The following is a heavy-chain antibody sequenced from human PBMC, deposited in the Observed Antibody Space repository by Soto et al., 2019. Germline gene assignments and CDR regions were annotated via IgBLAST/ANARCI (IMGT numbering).Heavy chain of an antibody. J-gene: IGHJ4*02. CDR3: ARVGITMVRGVEYYFDY. Sequence: QVQLQESGPGLVKPSQTLSLTCTVSGGSISSGDYYWSWIRQPPGKGLEWIGYIYYSGSTYYNPXLKSRVTISVXXSXNXXSLKLSSVTAADTAVYYCARVGITMVRGVEYYFDYWGQGTLVTVSS. D-gene: IGHD3-10*01. CDR1: GGSISSGDYY. CDR2: IYYSGST. V-gene: IGHV4-30-4*01.